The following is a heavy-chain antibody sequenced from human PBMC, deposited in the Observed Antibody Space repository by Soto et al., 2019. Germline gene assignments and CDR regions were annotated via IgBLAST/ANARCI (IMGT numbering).Heavy chain of an antibody. CDR1: RFTFSNYA. V-gene: IGHV3-23*01. CDR2: ISDGGAP. Sequence: VSLRLSCAVSRFTFSNYAMIWLRPAPGKGLEWVSAISDGGAPYYSDSVKGRRTISRDNCKNTLFLQMNSLRAEDTAEYYCARGSSELGCWGQGTLVTVSS. D-gene: IGHD3-10*01. CDR3: ARGSSELGC. J-gene: IGHJ4*02.